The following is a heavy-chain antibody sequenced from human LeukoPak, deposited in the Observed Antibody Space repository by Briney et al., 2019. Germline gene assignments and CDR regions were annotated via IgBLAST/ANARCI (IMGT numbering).Heavy chain of an antibody. Sequence: SETLSLTCTVSGGSISSGDYYWSWIRQPPGKGLEWIGYIYYSGSTYYNPSLKSQVTISVDTSKNQFSLKLSSVTAADTAVYYCARVDIVATTFDYWGQGTLVTVSS. CDR2: IYYSGST. J-gene: IGHJ4*02. CDR1: GGSISSGDYY. V-gene: IGHV4-30-4*02. CDR3: ARVDIVATTFDY. D-gene: IGHD5-12*01.